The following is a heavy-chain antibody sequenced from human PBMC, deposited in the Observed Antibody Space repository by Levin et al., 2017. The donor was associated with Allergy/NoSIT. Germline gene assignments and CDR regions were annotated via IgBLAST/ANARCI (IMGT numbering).Heavy chain of an antibody. CDR3: AREYTVTTVTKFDY. Sequence: GGSLRLSCAVSGLPFSSFAMHWVRQAPGKGLEWVALVSYDGSATRYTDSVEDRFTVSRDNSQNTLYLQMNSLRVEDTAVYYCAREYTVTTVTKFDYWGQGALFTVSS. CDR1: GLPFSSFA. J-gene: IGHJ4*02. V-gene: IGHV3-30-3*01. CDR2: VSYDGSAT. D-gene: IGHD4-17*01.